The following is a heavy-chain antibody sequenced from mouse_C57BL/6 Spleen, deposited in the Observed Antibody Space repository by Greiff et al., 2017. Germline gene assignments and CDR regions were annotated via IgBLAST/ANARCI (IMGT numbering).Heavy chain of an antibody. D-gene: IGHD1-1*01. V-gene: IGHV1-81*01. Sequence: QVQLQQSGAELARPGASVKLSCKASGYTFTSYGISWVKQSTGQGLEWIGEIYPRSGNTYYNEKFKGKATLTADKSSSTAYMELRSLTSEDSAVYFCAREGITTVVATDYWGQGTTLTVSS. CDR2: IYPRSGNT. CDR3: AREGITTVVATDY. J-gene: IGHJ2*01. CDR1: GYTFTSYG.